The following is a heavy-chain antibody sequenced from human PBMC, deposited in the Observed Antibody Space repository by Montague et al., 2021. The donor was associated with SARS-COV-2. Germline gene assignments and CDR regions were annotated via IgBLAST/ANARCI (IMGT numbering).Heavy chain of an antibody. D-gene: IGHD3-3*01. CDR3: TTYSISGVVIYAFAF. V-gene: IGHV1-24*01. CDR1: GYNQFQIT. CDR2: FDPEDVET. J-gene: IGHJ3*01. Sequence: SEKVSFKVSGYNQFQITIYWVRQAPGKGLEWMGSFDPEDVETAYTETLKGRVAMTADSSTETAYMELTNLTSDDTAVYYCTTYSISGVVIYAFAFWGQGTMVTVSS.